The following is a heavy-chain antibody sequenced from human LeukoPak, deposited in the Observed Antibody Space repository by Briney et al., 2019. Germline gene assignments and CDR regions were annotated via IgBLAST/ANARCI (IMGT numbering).Heavy chain of an antibody. CDR3: ARAEEITMVRGVIPYFDY. CDR1: GFSIGPFW. V-gene: IGHV3-7*01. J-gene: IGHJ4*02. Sequence: GGSLRLSCVASGFSIGPFWMTWVRQAPGKGLEWVANIRGDASRLYYVDSVKGRFTISRDNAKNSLYLQMNSLRAEDTAVYYCARAEEITMVRGVIPYFDYWGQGTLVTVSS. D-gene: IGHD3-10*01. CDR2: IRGDASRL.